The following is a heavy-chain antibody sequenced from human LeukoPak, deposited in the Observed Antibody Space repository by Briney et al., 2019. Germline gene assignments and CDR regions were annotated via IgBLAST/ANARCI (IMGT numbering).Heavy chain of an antibody. CDR3: ARGPAYGDYYYYFDY. V-gene: IGHV1-8*01. Sequence: MNPTTATTVYAQNFQGTVTMTRHTTIRTAYMELSSLRSEDTAVYYCARGPAYGDYYYYFDYWGQGTLVTVSS. D-gene: IGHD4-17*01. CDR2: MNPTTATT. J-gene: IGHJ4*02.